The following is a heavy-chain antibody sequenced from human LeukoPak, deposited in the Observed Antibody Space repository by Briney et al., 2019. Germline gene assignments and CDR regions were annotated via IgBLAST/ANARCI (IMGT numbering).Heavy chain of an antibody. CDR1: GFTLSSHW. CDR3: TRGSGWYYY. D-gene: IGHD6-19*01. J-gene: IGHJ4*02. Sequence: GGSLRLSCAASGFTLSSHWMTWVRQAPGKGPEWVANIKEDGSEKYYADSVGGRFTNSRDNGKNSLYLQMNSLRVEDTGVYYCTRGSGWYYYWGQGTLVTVSS. V-gene: IGHV3-7*01. CDR2: IKEDGSEK.